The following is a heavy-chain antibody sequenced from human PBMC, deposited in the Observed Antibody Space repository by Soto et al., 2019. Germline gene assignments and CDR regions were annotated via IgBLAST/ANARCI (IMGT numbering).Heavy chain of an antibody. Sequence: ASVKVSCKTSGYSFTTYGISWVRQAPGQGLEWMGWISGYNGNTHYAQKFQGRVSMTADKSTNTAYMELSSLRADDTAVYYCAAHLEDGPALHWGQGTLVTVSS. CDR3: AAHLEDGPALH. CDR1: GYSFTTYG. J-gene: IGHJ4*01. V-gene: IGHV1-18*01. D-gene: IGHD2-2*01. CDR2: ISGYNGNT.